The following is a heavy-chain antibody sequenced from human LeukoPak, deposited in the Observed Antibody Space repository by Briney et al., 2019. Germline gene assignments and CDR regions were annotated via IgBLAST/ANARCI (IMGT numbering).Heavy chain of an antibody. V-gene: IGHV4-39*01. J-gene: IGHJ4*02. Sequence: PSETLSLTRTVSGGSISSSSYYWGWIRQPPGKGLEWIGSIYYSGSTYYNPSLKSRVTISVDTSKNQFSLKLSSVTAADTAVYYCASLTYYDFWSGYYVFDYWGQGTLVTVSS. CDR1: GGSISSSSYY. D-gene: IGHD3-3*01. CDR3: ASLTYYDFWSGYYVFDY. CDR2: IYYSGST.